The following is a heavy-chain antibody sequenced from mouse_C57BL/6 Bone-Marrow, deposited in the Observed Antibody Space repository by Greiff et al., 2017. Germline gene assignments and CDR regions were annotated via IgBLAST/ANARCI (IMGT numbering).Heavy chain of an antibody. CDR3: ARSSYYGSWYWYFDV. CDR1: GYTFTSYW. Sequence: QVQLQQPGTELVKPGASVKLSCKASGYTFTSYWMHWVKQRPGQGLEWIGNINPSNGGTNYNEKFKSKATLTVDKSSSTADMQLSSLTSDDSAVYYCARSSYYGSWYWYFDVWGTGTTVTVSS. J-gene: IGHJ1*03. V-gene: IGHV1-53*01. D-gene: IGHD1-1*01. CDR2: INPSNGGT.